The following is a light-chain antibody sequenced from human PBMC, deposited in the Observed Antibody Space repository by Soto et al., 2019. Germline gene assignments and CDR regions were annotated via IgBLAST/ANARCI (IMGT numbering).Light chain of an antibody. V-gene: IGLV2-23*01. J-gene: IGLJ1*01. CDR1: SSDVGSYNL. CDR3: CSYAGSSTYV. CDR2: AGS. Sequence: QSVLTQPASVSGSPGPSITISCTGTSSDVGSYNLVSWYQQPPGKAPELMIYAGSERPSGVANRFSGSKSGNTASRTISGRQAEDEADYYCCSYAGSSTYVFGTGTKVTVL.